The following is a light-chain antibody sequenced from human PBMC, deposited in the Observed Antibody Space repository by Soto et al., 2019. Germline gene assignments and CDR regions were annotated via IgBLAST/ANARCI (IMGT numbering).Light chain of an antibody. J-gene: IGKJ1*01. V-gene: IGKV1-5*03. CDR1: QTISSW. Sequence: DIQMTQSPSTLSGSVGDRVTITCRASQTISSWLAWYQQKPGKAPKLLIYKASTLKSGAPSRFSGSGSGTESTLTISSLQPDDFATYYCQHYNSYSEAFGQGTKGDIK. CDR3: QHYNSYSEA. CDR2: KAS.